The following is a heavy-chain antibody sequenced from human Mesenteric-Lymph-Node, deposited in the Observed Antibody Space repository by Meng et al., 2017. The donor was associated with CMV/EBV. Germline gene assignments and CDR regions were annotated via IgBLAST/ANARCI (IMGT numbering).Heavy chain of an antibody. CDR1: GFTFSSYW. V-gene: IGHV3-74*01. Sequence: GGSLRLSCAASGFTFSSYWMHWVRQAPGKGLVWVSRINSDGSSTSYADSVKGRFTISRDNAKNTLYLQMNSLRAEDTAVYYCARVPTGIPGRLAFDIWGQGTMVTVSS. D-gene: IGHD6-6*01. CDR2: INSDGSST. CDR3: ARVPTGIPGRLAFDI. J-gene: IGHJ3*02.